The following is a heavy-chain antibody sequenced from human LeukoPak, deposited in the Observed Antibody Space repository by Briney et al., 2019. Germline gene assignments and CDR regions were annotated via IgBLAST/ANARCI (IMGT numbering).Heavy chain of an antibody. Sequence: SQTLSLTCTVSGGSISSGDYYWSWIRQPPGKGLERIGYIYYSGSTYYNPSLKSRVTISVDTSKNQFSLKLSSVTAADTAVYYCARDERWFGELWGYYYYYGMDVWGQGTTVTVSS. V-gene: IGHV4-30-4*01. CDR3: ARDERWFGELWGYYYYYGMDV. CDR1: GGSISSGDYY. D-gene: IGHD3-10*01. J-gene: IGHJ6*02. CDR2: IYYSGST.